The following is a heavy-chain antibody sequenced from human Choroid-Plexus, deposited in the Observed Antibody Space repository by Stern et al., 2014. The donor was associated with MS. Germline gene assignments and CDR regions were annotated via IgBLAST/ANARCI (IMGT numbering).Heavy chain of an antibody. D-gene: IGHD2-15*01. J-gene: IGHJ4*02. V-gene: IGHV3-30*18. CDR2: ISYDGSDK. Sequence: VQLXXXGGGVAQPGRPLILSCAASGFTFSNFGMHWVRQAPGKGLEWVALISYDGSDKYYADSVKGRFTIFRDNSKNTLYMHMNGLRAEDTAVYYCAKDRQWSTXXFDYWGQGSLVTVSS. CDR1: GFTFSNFG. CDR3: AKDRQWSTXXFDY.